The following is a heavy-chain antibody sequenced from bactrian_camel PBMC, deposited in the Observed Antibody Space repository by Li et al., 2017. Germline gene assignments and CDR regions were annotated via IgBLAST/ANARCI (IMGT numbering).Heavy chain of an antibody. Sequence: HVQLVESGGGSVQAGGSLRLSCAASGSSFNGGCMGWFRQAPGTEREGVAAIDDQGTTAYAKSVEGRFTISKDKAKDTVYLQMNSLKPEDTAMYSCKTYGGIWSCNDWGQGTQVTVS. CDR3: KTYGGIWSCND. V-gene: IGHV3S9*01. J-gene: IGHJ4*01. CDR2: IDDQGTT. D-gene: IGHD6*01. CDR1: GSSFNGGC.